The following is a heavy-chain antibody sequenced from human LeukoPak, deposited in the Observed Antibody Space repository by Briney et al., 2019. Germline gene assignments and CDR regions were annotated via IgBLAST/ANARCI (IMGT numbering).Heavy chain of an antibody. D-gene: IGHD3-3*01. CDR1: GFTFSSYW. J-gene: IGHJ3*02. CDR3: ARQTPVTYYDFWSGYPHSGAFDI. V-gene: IGHV3-74*01. Sequence: GGSLRLSCAASGFTFSSYWMHWVRQAPGKGLVWVSRINSDGSSTSYADSVKGRFTISRDNAKNTLYLHMNSLRAEDTAVYYCARQTPVTYYDFWSGYPHSGAFDIWGQGTMVTVSS. CDR2: INSDGSST.